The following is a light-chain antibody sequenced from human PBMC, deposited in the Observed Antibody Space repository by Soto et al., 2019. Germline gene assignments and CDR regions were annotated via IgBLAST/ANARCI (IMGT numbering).Light chain of an antibody. CDR1: QSISNW. Sequence: DIPMTQSPSTLPASVGDRVTITCRASQSISNWLAWYQQKPGKAPKLLIYDATTLQSGVPSRFSGSASGTEFTLTIRSLQPDDFATYYCQQYNSYSPLTFGGGTKVEIK. V-gene: IGKV1-5*01. J-gene: IGKJ4*01. CDR2: DAT. CDR3: QQYNSYSPLT.